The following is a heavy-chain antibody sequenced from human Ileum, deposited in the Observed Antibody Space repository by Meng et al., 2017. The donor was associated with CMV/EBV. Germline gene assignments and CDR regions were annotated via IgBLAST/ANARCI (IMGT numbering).Heavy chain of an antibody. J-gene: IGHJ5*02. CDR3: ARGGDSSSWGFDP. Sequence: SCASISISFSYWGLLRQPPGQGLEWVWVIYYSGSTCYNPSLKSRVTISVDTSKNQFSLKLSSVTAADTAVYYCARGGDSSSWGFDPWGQGTLVTVSS. V-gene: IGHV4-39*07. CDR1: CASISISFSY. D-gene: IGHD6-13*01. CDR2: IYYSGST.